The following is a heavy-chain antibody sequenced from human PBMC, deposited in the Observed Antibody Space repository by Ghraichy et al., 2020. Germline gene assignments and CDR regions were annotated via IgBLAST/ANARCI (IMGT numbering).Heavy chain of an antibody. V-gene: IGHV3-48*02. CDR1: GFTFSSYS. CDR3: ARNPGGELSLPDDYFDY. J-gene: IGHJ4*02. CDR2: ISSSSSTI. Sequence: GGSLRLSCAASGFTFSSYSMNWVRQAPGKGLEWVSYISSSSSTIYYADSVKGRFTISRDNAKNSLYLQMNSLRDEDTAVYYCARNPGGELSLPDDYFDYWGQGTLVTVSS. D-gene: IGHD3-16*02.